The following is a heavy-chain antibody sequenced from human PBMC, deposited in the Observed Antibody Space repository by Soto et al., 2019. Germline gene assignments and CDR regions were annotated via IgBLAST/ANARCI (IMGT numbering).Heavy chain of an antibody. J-gene: IGHJ4*02. Sequence: PRGSLRLSCAASGFTFSSYAMSWVRQALGKGLEWVSTISGNGGSTHYADSVKGRFTISRDNSMNTLYLQINSLRAEDTPTYDCAKGQANKVFRGNTLFDNWCQGTRVTVSS. CDR1: GFTFSSYA. V-gene: IGHV3-23*01. D-gene: IGHD3-3*01. CDR2: ISGNGGST. CDR3: AKGQANKVFRGNTLFDN.